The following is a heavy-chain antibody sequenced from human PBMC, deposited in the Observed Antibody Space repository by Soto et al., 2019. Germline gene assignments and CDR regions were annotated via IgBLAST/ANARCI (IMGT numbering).Heavy chain of an antibody. J-gene: IGHJ6*02. Sequence: ETLSLTCSVSGGSINNYYCSWIRQPPGKGLEWIGYIYYSGSTNYNPSLKSRVTISVDTSKNQFSLKLSSVTAADTAVYYCARHNYDSSGTAVDVWGQGTTVTVSS. CDR3: ARHNYDSSGTAVDV. D-gene: IGHD3-22*01. CDR2: IYYSGST. V-gene: IGHV4-59*12. CDR1: GGSINNYY.